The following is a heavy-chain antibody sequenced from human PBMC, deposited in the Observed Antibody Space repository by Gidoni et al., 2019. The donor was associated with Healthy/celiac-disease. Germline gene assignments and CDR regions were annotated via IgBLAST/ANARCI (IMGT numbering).Heavy chain of an antibody. Sequence: EVHLFESGGGLLQPGGSLSLSCAASGFPFSSYDMSWVRQAPGKGLEWVSAISGSGVNTYYADSVKGRFTIARDNTKNTLFLQMNSMRAEDTAVYYCAKGYDYGDCGYFDYWGQGTLVTVSS. D-gene: IGHD4-17*01. CDR3: AKGYDYGDCGYFDY. CDR2: ISGSGVNT. V-gene: IGHV3-23*01. J-gene: IGHJ4*02. CDR1: GFPFSSYD.